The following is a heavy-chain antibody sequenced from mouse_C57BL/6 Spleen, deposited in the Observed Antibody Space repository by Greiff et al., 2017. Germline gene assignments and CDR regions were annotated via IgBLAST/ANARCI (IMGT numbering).Heavy chain of an antibody. CDR3: ARFTTVVRYFDY. D-gene: IGHD1-1*01. J-gene: IGHJ2*01. Sequence: QVQLQQPGAELVMPGASVKLSCKASGYTFTSYWMHWVKQRPGQGLEWIGEIDPSDSYTNYNQKFKGKSTLTVDKSSSTAYMQLSSLTFEDSAVYYCARFTTVVRYFDYWGQGTTLTVSS. CDR1: GYTFTSYW. V-gene: IGHV1-69*01. CDR2: IDPSDSYT.